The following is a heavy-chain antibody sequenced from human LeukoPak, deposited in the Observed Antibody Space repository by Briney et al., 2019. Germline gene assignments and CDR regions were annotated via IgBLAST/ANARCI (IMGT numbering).Heavy chain of an antibody. CDR1: GFTVSSNY. D-gene: IGHD3-9*01. V-gene: IGHV3-53*01. J-gene: IGHJ6*03. CDR2: IYSGGST. CDR3: ARESRYFDWLPSAYYYYYMDV. Sequence: GGSPRLSCAASGFTVSSNYMSWVRQAPGKGLEWVSVIYSGGSTYYADSVKGRFTISRDNSKNTLYLQMNSLRAEDTAVYYCARESRYFDWLPSAYYYYYMDVWGKGTTVTVSS.